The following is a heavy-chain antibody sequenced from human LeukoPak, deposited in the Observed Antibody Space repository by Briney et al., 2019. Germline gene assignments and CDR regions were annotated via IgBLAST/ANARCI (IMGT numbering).Heavy chain of an antibody. CDR2: IGSKAFNYAT. V-gene: IGHV3-73*01. CDR1: GFTFSGFA. CDR3: TRHLDGIAVYDY. D-gene: IGHD6-19*01. J-gene: IGHJ4*02. Sequence: PGGSLRLSCAASGFTFSGFAIHWVRQAPGKGLEWVGRIGSKAFNYATVYAASVEGSFTISRDDSKHTAFLQMHSLKAEDTAVYYCTRHLDGIAVYDYWGQGSLVTVSS.